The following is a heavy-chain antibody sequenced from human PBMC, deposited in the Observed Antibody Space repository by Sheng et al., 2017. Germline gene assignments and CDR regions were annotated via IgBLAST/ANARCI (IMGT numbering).Heavy chain of an antibody. Sequence: QVQLQESGPGLVKAFRRPCPPTAQSLVAPSTVTVYYWGWIRQPPGKGLEWIGGVYYSGTTYYNPSLKGPSXXIHRHVRIQFSLKVSSVTAADTAVYYCVKQGNFYYMDIWGAKGPRSPSP. V-gene: IGHV4-39*01. J-gene: IGHJ6*03. D-gene: IGHD3-10*01. CDR2: VYYSGTT. CDR3: VKQGNFYYMDI. CDR1: VAPSTVTVYY.